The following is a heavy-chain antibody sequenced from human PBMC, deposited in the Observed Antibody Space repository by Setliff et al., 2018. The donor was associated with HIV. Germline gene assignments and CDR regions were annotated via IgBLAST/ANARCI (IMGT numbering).Heavy chain of an antibody. Sequence: SETLSLTCTVSGDSINTPFWWSWIRQPVGKGLEWIGRVTTTGDTSYNPSLKSRVTISMDTSKNLFSLKLTSVTAADTAVYFCAKGSGPPWFDPWGQGTLVTVSS. CDR2: VTTTGDT. D-gene: IGHD3-3*01. J-gene: IGHJ5*02. CDR3: AKGSGPPWFDP. V-gene: IGHV4-4*07. CDR1: GDSINTPFW.